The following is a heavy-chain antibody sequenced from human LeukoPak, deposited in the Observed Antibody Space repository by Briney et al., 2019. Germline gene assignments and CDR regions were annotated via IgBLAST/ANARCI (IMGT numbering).Heavy chain of an antibody. D-gene: IGHD3-22*01. Sequence: GGSLRLSCAASGFTVNSNLMSWVRQAPGKGLEWVSVIYGGDTTYYADSVKGRFTISRDNSKNTLYLEMNSLRAEDTAVYYCARDRYYYDSSGYYYDYWGQGTLVTVSS. V-gene: IGHV3-66*01. CDR3: ARDRYYYDSSGYYYDY. CDR1: GFTVNSNL. CDR2: IYGGDTT. J-gene: IGHJ4*02.